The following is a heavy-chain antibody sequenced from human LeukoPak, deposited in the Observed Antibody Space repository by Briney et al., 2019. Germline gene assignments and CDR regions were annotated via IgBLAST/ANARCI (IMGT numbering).Heavy chain of an antibody. CDR2: IYYSGST. J-gene: IGHJ4*02. CDR1: GGSTGSSSYY. Sequence: SETLSLTCTVSGGSTGSSSYYWGWIRQPPGKGLEWIGNIYYSGSTYYNPSLKSRVAISVDTSKNQFSLKLSSVTAADTAVYYCASPSGDYWGQGTLVTVSS. V-gene: IGHV4-39*01. CDR3: ASPSGDY.